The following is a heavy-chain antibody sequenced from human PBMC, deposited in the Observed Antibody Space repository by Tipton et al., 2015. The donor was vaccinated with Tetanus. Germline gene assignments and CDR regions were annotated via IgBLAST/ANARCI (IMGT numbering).Heavy chain of an antibody. D-gene: IGHD3-10*01. Sequence: SLRLSCAVSGFTFSKKAMAWVRQAPGKGLEWVSAISGSGGSTQYADSVKGRFTISRDNSKNTLYLQMDSLRAEDTAVYYCAKRKADNFGEFDYWGQGTLVTVSS. CDR2: ISGSGGST. CDR1: GFTFSKKA. V-gene: IGHV3-23*01. CDR3: AKRKADNFGEFDY. J-gene: IGHJ4*02.